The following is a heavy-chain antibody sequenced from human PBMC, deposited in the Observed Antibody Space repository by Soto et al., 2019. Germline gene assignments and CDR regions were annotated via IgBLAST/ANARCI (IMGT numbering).Heavy chain of an antibody. CDR2: INAGNGNT. V-gene: IGHV1-3*01. CDR1: GYTFTSYA. J-gene: IGHJ4*02. D-gene: IGHD4-17*01. Sequence: GASVKVSCKASGYTFTSYAMHWVRQAPGQRLEWMGWINAGNGNTKYSQKFQGRVTVTRDTSASTAYMELSSLRSEDTAVYYCARAYYPYGDYRSVFDYWGQGTLVTVSS. CDR3: ARAYYPYGDYRSVFDY.